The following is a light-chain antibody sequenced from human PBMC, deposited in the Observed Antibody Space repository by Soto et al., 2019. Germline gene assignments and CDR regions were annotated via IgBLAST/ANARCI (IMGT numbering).Light chain of an antibody. V-gene: IGLV1-51*01. Sequence: QSVLTQPPSVSAAPGQKVTISCSGGSSNIGNNYVSWYQQLPGTAPKLLIYDNNDRPSGIPDRFSGSKSGTSATLGITGLQTGDEADYYCGTWDSSLSAFVFGTGTKLTVL. CDR1: SSNIGNNY. CDR3: GTWDSSLSAFV. CDR2: DNN. J-gene: IGLJ1*01.